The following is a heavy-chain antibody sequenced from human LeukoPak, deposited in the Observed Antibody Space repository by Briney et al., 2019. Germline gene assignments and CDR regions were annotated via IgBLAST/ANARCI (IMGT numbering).Heavy chain of an antibody. J-gene: IGHJ5*02. D-gene: IGHD1-26*01. CDR1: GYSISSGYY. Sequence: PSETLSLTCTVSGYSISSGYYWGWIRQPPGKGLEWIGSIFHSGNTFYNPSLKSRVTISVDTSTNQFSLELTSVTAADTAVYYCARDRSGGYPGDRGPWGQGTLVTVSS. CDR3: ARDRSGGYPGDRGP. CDR2: IFHSGNT. V-gene: IGHV4-38-2*02.